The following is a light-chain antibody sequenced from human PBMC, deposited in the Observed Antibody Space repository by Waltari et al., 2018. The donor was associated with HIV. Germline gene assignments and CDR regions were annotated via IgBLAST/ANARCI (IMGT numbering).Light chain of an antibody. V-gene: IGLV2-8*01. CDR1: NSDIGTYDY. CDR3: SSFANRDGFYVL. CDR2: EVT. J-gene: IGLJ2*01. Sequence: QSALTQPPSASGSPGPSVTLSCTGTNSDIGTYDYVSWYQQHPGKAPKPVISEVTKRPSGVSDRFSGSKSGNTAFLTVSGLQAEDEADYYCSSFANRDGFYVLFGGGTRLTVL.